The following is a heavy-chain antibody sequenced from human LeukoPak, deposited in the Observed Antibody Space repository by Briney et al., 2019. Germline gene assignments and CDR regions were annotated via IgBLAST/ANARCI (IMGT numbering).Heavy chain of an antibody. CDR1: GFTFSSYA. J-gene: IGHJ4*02. Sequence: GGSLRLSCAASGFTFSSYAMHWVRQAPGKGLEWVAVISYDGSNKYYADSVKGRFTISRDNSKNTLYLQMNSLRAEDTAVYYCARDRGSGWPFDYWGQGTLVTVSS. CDR3: ARDRGSGWPFDY. D-gene: IGHD6-19*01. CDR2: ISYDGSNK. V-gene: IGHV3-30*04.